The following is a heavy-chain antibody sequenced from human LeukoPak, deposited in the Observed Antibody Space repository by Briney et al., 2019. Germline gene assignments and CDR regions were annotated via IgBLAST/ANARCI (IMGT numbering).Heavy chain of an antibody. V-gene: IGHV4-39*07. D-gene: IGHD3-22*01. CDR2: INHSGST. J-gene: IGHJ4*02. Sequence: SETLSLTCTVSGGSVSSSNYYWSWIRQPPGKGLEWIGEINHSGSTNYNPSPKSRVTISVDTSKNQFSLKLSSVTAADTAVYYCARGPWLLPDYWGQGTLVTVSS. CDR1: GGSVSSSNYY. CDR3: ARGPWLLPDY.